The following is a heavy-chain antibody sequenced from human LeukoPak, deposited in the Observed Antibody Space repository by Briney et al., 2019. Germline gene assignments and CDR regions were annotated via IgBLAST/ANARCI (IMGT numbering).Heavy chain of an antibody. CDR1: GGSISSYY. CDR2: IHYSGST. Sequence: SETLSLTCTVSGGSISSYYWSWIRQSPGKGLEWIGYIHYSGSTNYNPSLKSRVTISVDTSKKQFSLKMSSVTAADTAVYYCARGGYYDTMRAAFDYWGQGTLVTVSS. D-gene: IGHD3-22*01. CDR3: ARGGYYDTMRAAFDY. J-gene: IGHJ4*02. V-gene: IGHV4-59*12.